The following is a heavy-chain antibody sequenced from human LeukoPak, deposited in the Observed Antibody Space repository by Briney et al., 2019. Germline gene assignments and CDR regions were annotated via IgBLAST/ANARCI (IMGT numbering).Heavy chain of an antibody. CDR2: INPRGGSA. D-gene: IGHD4-17*01. J-gene: IGHJ4*02. V-gene: IGHV1-46*01. CDR3: AREPQDYGDYGGDY. CDR1: GYTFTSYY. Sequence: GASVKVSCKASGYTFTSYYMYWVRQAPGQGLEWMGIINPRGGSASYAQKFQGRVTMTRDTSTSTVYMELSSLRSEDTAVYYCAREPQDYGDYGGDYWGQGTLVTVSS.